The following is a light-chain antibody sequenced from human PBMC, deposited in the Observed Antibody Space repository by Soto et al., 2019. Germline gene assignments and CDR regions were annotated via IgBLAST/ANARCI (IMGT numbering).Light chain of an antibody. V-gene: IGKV3-15*01. Sequence: EIVMTQSPATLSVSPGEGATLSCRASQSIRDSLAWYQQRPGQAPRLLIYGASTRATGIPARSSGSGFGTEFTLTISSLQSGDSAVYYCQERSNWPRITFGQGTRLEI. CDR2: GAS. CDR3: QERSNWPRIT. CDR1: QSIRDS. J-gene: IGKJ5*01.